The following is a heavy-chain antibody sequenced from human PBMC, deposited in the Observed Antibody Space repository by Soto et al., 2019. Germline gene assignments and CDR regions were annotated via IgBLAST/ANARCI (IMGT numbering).Heavy chain of an antibody. J-gene: IGHJ5*02. V-gene: IGHV3-53*01. CDR3: AREISAGFGEPWLDP. Sequence: SLRLTCAASGFSVSSNYMTWVRQAPGKGLEWVSIIYSDGRTNYADSVKGRFTISRDNSKNTVYLQMTSLSADDTAVYYCAREISAGFGEPWLDPWGQGTLVTVSS. D-gene: IGHD3-10*01. CDR2: IYSDGRT. CDR1: GFSVSSNY.